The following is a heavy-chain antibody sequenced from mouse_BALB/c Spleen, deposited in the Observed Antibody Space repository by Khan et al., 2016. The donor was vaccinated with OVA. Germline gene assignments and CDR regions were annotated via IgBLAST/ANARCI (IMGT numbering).Heavy chain of an antibody. CDR3: ARNLYDYDPWFAY. J-gene: IGHJ3*01. D-gene: IGHD2-4*01. Sequence: QVTLKECGPGILQPSQTLSLTCSFSGFSLTTSGLGVTWIRQPSGKGLEWLAHIYWDDEKRYNPSLKSRLTISKDTSRNQVFLKITSVDTADTATYYCARNLYDYDPWFAYWGQGTLVTVSA. CDR2: IYWDDEK. CDR1: GFSLTTSGLG. V-gene: IGHV8-12*01.